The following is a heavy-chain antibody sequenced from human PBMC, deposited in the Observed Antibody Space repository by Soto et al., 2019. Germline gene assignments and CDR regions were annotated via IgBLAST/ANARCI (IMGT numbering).Heavy chain of an antibody. CDR2: IYYSGST. J-gene: IGHJ3*02. D-gene: IGHD3-22*01. Sequence: SDTLSLTCTVSGGSISSGGYYWSWIRQHPGKGLEWIGYIYYSGSTYYNPSLKSRVTISVDTSKNQFSLKLSSVTAADTAVYYCAREVTYYYDSSGYFDAFDIWGQGTMVTVSS. CDR3: AREVTYYYDSSGYFDAFDI. V-gene: IGHV4-31*03. CDR1: GGSISSGGYY.